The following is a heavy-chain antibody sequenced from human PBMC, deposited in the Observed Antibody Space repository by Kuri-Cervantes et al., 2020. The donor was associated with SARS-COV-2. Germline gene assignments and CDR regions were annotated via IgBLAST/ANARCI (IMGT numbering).Heavy chain of an antibody. Sequence: GESLKISCAASGFTLSSYDMHWVRQATGKGLEWVSAIGTAGDTYYPGSVKGRFTISRENAKNSLYLQVNSLRAGDTAVYYCARGYYDSSGYPLGWYFDLWGRGTLVTVSS. D-gene: IGHD3-22*01. CDR1: GFTLSSYD. V-gene: IGHV3-13*04. CDR3: ARGYYDSSGYPLGWYFDL. J-gene: IGHJ2*01. CDR2: IGTAGDT.